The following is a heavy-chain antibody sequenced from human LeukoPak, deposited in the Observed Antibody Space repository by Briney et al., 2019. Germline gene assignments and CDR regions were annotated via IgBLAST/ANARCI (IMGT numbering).Heavy chain of an antibody. J-gene: IGHJ4*02. V-gene: IGHV3-7*01. CDR3: ARGSGVRYYDIGNY. CDR2: LKFDGIEN. CDR1: GFRFSDYW. Sequence: GGSLRLSCVGSGFRFSDYWMTWVRQAPGKGLEWVATLKFDGIENYHVGSVAGRFTISRDNSKNTLYLQMNSLRAEDTAVYYCARGSGVRYYDIGNYWGQGTLVTVSS. D-gene: IGHD3-9*01.